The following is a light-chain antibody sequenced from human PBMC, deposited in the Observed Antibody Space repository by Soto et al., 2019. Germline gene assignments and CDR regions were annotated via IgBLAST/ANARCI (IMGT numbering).Light chain of an antibody. CDR1: SSNIGNNY. Sequence: QPVLTQPPSASGTPGQRITISCSGGSSNIGNNYVYWYQLVPGTAPKLLIYSDDQRPSGVPDRFSGSRSGTSASLAISGLRSHDEADYYCAAWDDSLGVVTFGGGTKVTVL. V-gene: IGLV1-47*02. J-gene: IGLJ2*01. CDR2: SDD. CDR3: AAWDDSLGVVT.